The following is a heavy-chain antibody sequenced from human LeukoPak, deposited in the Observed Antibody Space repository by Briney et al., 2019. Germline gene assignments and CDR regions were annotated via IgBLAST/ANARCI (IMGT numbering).Heavy chain of an antibody. CDR2: IYYNGAT. CDR1: RGSISGYY. Sequence: SETLSLTCTVSRGSISGYYWSWIRQPPGNGLEWIGYIYYNGATEYNPSLRGRVSMSLATSKNQFSLRLTSVTASDTAVYYCARRGSGSPFDYWGQGTLVTVSS. V-gene: IGHV4-59*08. J-gene: IGHJ4*02. CDR3: ARRGSGSPFDY. D-gene: IGHD1-26*01.